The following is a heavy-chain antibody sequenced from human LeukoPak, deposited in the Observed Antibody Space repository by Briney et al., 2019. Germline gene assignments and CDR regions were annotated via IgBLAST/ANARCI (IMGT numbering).Heavy chain of an antibody. J-gene: IGHJ4*02. V-gene: IGHV4-59*01. D-gene: IGHD5-18*01. CDR3: ARHDHGYSSGRFDY. CDR2: ISYKGSI. Sequence: SETLSLTCTVSGGPINTNYWSWLRQPPGKGLEWIAFISYKGSIDYNPSLKGRVTISIDTSKNQFSLKLSSVTAADTAVYYCARHDHGYSSGRFDYWGQGTLVTVSS. CDR1: GGPINTNY.